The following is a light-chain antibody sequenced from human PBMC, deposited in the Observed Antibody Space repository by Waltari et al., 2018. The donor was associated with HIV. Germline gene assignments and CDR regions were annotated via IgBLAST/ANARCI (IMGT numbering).Light chain of an antibody. CDR2: DVN. CDR1: SSDIGGSDY. J-gene: IGLJ2*01. V-gene: IGLV2-11*01. Sequence: QSALTQPASVAGSPGQSITISCTGTSSDIGGSDYVSWYQQHPGKAPKLMMFDVNKRPSGVPARFSGSKSGHTASLTISGLQADDEADYYCCSYAGSYTEIFGGGTKLTVL. CDR3: CSYAGSYTEI.